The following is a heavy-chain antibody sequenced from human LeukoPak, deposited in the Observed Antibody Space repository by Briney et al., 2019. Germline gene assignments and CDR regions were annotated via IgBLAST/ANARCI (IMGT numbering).Heavy chain of an antibody. V-gene: IGHV1-69*04. CDR3: ASGYYDNSGAGRAIGGFDI. D-gene: IGHD3-22*01. J-gene: IGHJ3*02. CDR1: GDTIRNYA. Sequence: ASVKVSCKASGDTIRNYAISWVRQAPGQGLEWMGTIIPIVTTTNYAQKFQDRVTITADKSTSTAYMELSSLRSEDTAIYYCASGYYDNSGAGRAIGGFDIWGQGTMVTVSS. CDR2: IIPIVTTT.